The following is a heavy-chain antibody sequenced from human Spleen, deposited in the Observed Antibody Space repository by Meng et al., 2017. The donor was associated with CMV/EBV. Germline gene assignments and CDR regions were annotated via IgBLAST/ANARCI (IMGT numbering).Heavy chain of an antibody. Sequence: GDSLKISCAASGFDFNTYNMNWVRQSPGKGLEWVSLIYSGGSRYYADSVKGRFTISRDNSKNTLYLQMNSLRAEDTAVYYCAKPMVRGVSTNYYGMDVWGQGTTVTVSS. CDR2: IYSGGSR. CDR3: AKPMVRGVSTNYYGMDV. J-gene: IGHJ6*02. V-gene: IGHV3-66*02. CDR1: GFDFNTYN. D-gene: IGHD3-10*01.